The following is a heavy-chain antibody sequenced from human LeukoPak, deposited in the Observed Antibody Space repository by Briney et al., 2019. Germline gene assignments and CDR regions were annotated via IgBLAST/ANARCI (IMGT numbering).Heavy chain of an antibody. V-gene: IGHV4-30-4*01. Sequence: SQTLSLTCTVSGDSVNSGDSYWSWFRQPPGKGLDWIGSVYHTGSAHYNAALKSRIVISIDTSRNQFSLRLDSLTAADTAIYYCARDTVFRIDPWGQGTLVIVPS. D-gene: IGHD3-16*01. CDR1: GDSVNSGDSY. CDR2: VYHTGSA. CDR3: ARDTVFRIDP. J-gene: IGHJ5*02.